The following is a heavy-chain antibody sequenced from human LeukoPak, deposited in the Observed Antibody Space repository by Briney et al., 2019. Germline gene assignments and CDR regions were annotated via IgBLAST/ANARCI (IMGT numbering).Heavy chain of an antibody. Sequence: SETLSLTCTVSGGSISSYYWSWIRQPAGKGLEWIGRIYTSGSTNYNASLKSRVSMSVDTSKNQFSLKLNSVTAADPAVFYCEREYSGSYREFDYWGQGTLVTVSS. J-gene: IGHJ4*02. CDR1: GGSISSYY. V-gene: IGHV4-4*07. CDR2: IYTSGST. CDR3: EREYSGSYREFDY. D-gene: IGHD1-26*01.